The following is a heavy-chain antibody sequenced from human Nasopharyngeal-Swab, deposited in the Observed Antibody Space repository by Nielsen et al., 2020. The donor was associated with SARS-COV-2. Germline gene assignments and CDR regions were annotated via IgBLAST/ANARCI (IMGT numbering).Heavy chain of an antibody. D-gene: IGHD5-12*01. CDR1: GFTFSSYG. Sequence: LSLTCAASGFTFSSYGMHWVRQAPGKGLEWVAVISYDGSNKYYADSVKGRFTISRDNSKNTLYLQMNSLRAEDTAVYYCAKGGDYSGYDYEVDYWGQGTLVTVSS. J-gene: IGHJ4*02. V-gene: IGHV3-30*18. CDR3: AKGGDYSGYDYEVDY. CDR2: ISYDGSNK.